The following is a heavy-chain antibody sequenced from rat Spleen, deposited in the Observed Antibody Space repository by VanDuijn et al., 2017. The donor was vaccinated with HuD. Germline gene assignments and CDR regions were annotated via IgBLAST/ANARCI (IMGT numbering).Heavy chain of an antibody. CDR3: VRQGYLRDWYFDF. Sequence: EVQLVESGGGLVQPGRSLKLSCVGSGFTLSDYYMAWVRQAPTKGLEWVATISYDGSTTYYRDSVKGRFTISRDNAKSTLYLEMDSLRSEDMATYYCVRQGYLRDWYFDFWGPGTMVTVSS. CDR2: ISYDGSTT. J-gene: IGHJ1*01. V-gene: IGHV5-7*01. CDR1: GFTLSDYY. D-gene: IGHD2-5*01.